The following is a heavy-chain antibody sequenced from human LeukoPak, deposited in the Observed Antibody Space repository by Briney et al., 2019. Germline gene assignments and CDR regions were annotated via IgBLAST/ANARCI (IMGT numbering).Heavy chain of an antibody. CDR2: ISSSSSTI. CDR3: ARDLICSGGSCYRPSWFDP. Sequence: PVGSLRLSCAASGFTFSSYSMNWVRQAPGKGLEWVSYISSSSSTIYYADSVKGRFTISRDNAKNSLYLQMNSLRAEDTAVYYCARDLICSGGSCYRPSWFDPWGQGTLVTVSS. CDR1: GFTFSSYS. J-gene: IGHJ5*02. D-gene: IGHD2-15*01. V-gene: IGHV3-48*01.